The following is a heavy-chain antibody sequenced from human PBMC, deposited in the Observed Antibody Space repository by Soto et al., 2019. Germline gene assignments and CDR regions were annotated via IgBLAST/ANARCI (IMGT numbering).Heavy chain of an antibody. V-gene: IGHV1-8*01. CDR1: GDTFTTYD. CDR2: INPDSGNI. CDR3: ARGRASGSYYLLDY. D-gene: IGHD3-10*01. Sequence: ASVKVSCKASGDTFTTYDINWVRQATGHGLEWMGWINPDSGNIGYAQRFQGRVTMTRDTAIRTAYMEVSSLRSDDTAVYYCARGRASGSYYLLDYWGQGTLVTVSS. J-gene: IGHJ4*02.